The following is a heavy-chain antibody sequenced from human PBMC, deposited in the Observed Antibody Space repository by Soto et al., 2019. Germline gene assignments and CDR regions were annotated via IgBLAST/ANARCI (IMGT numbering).Heavy chain of an antibody. D-gene: IGHD3-10*01. CDR3: ARNGERDLGLNYYFYYGMDV. Sequence: ASLKVSCKASDYIFTTYGISWVRQAPGQGREWMGWVSPYSNITNYAQKFQGRVTMTTETSTSTVYMELRSLRSDDTAMYYCARNGERDLGLNYYFYYGMDVWGQGXSVTVYS. CDR2: VSPYSNIT. J-gene: IGHJ6*02. CDR1: DYIFTTYG. V-gene: IGHV1-18*01.